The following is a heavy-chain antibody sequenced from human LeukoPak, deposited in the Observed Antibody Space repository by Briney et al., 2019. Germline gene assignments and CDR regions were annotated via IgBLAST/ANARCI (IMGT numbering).Heavy chain of an antibody. CDR1: GGSVSSSDYC. D-gene: IGHD4-17*01. J-gene: IGHJ6*02. V-gene: IGHV4-30-4*01. Sequence: SETLSLTCTVSGGSVSSSDYCWSWIRQPPGKGLEWIGYIYYSGSTYYNPSLESRVTISVDTSKNQFSLKLTSVTAADTAVYYCAREGGYGDTYYYYYGMDVWGQGTTVTVSS. CDR2: IYYSGST. CDR3: AREGGYGDTYYYYYGMDV.